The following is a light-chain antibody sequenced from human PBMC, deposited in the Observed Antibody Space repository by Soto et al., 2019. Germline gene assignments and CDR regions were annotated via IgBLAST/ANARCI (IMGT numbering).Light chain of an antibody. Sequence: IQLTQSPSSLSASVGDRVTITCRASQGVRSYLAWFQQRPGRAPKLLIFGASTLQNGVPARFSGGGFGTEFTLTITSLQPEDFATYYCHQVYTYPRTFGQGTKVDIK. CDR3: HQVYTYPRT. V-gene: IGKV1-9*01. CDR1: QGVRSY. CDR2: GAS. J-gene: IGKJ1*01.